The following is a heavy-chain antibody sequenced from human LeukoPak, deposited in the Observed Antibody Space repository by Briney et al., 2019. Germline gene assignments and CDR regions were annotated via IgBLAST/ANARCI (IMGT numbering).Heavy chain of an antibody. V-gene: IGHV1-8*02. CDR1: GYTFASYD. CDR3: ARGDRPYCSGGSCYFWGIDY. Sequence: ASVKVSCKASGYTFASYDINWVRQATGQGLEWMGWMNPNSGNTGYAQKFQGRVTMTRNTSISTAYMELSSLRSEDTAVYYCARGDRPYCSGGSCYFWGIDYWGQGTLVTVSS. D-gene: IGHD2-15*01. J-gene: IGHJ4*02. CDR2: MNPNSGNT.